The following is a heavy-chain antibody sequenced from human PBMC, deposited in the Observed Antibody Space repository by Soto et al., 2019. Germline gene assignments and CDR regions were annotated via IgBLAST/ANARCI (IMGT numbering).Heavy chain of an antibody. CDR2: IKSKTDGGTT. D-gene: IGHD3-22*01. CDR3: TTVVGHYDSSGYRLGDY. CDR1: GLTFSNAW. J-gene: IGHJ4*02. V-gene: IGHV3-15*07. Sequence: GGSLRLSCAASGLTFSNAWMNWVRQAPGKGLEWVGRIKSKTDGGTTDYAAPVKGRFTISRDDSKNTLYLQMNSLKTEDTAVYFCTTVVGHYDSSGYRLGDYWGQGTLVTVSS.